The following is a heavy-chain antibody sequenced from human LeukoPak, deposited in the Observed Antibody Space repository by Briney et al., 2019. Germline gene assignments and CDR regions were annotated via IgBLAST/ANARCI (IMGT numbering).Heavy chain of an antibody. Sequence: GGSLRLSCEASGFTFSSYWMHWVRQTPGKGLMWVARIKSDGSTIYADSLQGRFTISRDNAKNMVYLQMNSLRDDDTAVYYCARGGFGSGFDYWGQGTLVTVSS. CDR2: IKSDGST. CDR1: GFTFSSYW. D-gene: IGHD3-10*01. J-gene: IGHJ4*02. V-gene: IGHV3-74*01. CDR3: ARGGFGSGFDY.